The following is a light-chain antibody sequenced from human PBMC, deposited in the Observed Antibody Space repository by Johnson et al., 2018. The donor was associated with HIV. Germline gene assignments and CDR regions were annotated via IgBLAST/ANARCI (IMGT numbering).Light chain of an antibody. V-gene: IGLV1-51*02. J-gene: IGLJ1*01. CDR3: GTWDSGMSACPYV. CDR2: ENN. CDR1: SSNIGNNY. Sequence: SVLTQPPSVSAAPGQKVTISCSGSSSNIGNNYVSWYQQLPGTAPKLLIYENNKRPSGIPDRFSCSKSGTSATLGITGLQTVAEADYYFGTWDSGMSACPYVFGTGTKVTVL.